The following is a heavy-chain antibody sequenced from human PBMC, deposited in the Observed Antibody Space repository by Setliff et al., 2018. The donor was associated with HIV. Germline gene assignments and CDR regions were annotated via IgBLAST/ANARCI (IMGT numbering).Heavy chain of an antibody. CDR2: ISSSGAHI. J-gene: IGHJ4*02. CDR3: AKSGRAQWLVPYHFDY. Sequence: GGSLRLSCAASEFTFSSYSMNWVRQAPGKGLEWVASISSSGAHIFYADSLKGRFTISRDNAKNSLYLQMNSLRAEDTAVYYCAKSGRAQWLVPYHFDYWGQGTLVTVSS. V-gene: IGHV3-21*04. CDR1: EFTFSSYS. D-gene: IGHD6-19*01.